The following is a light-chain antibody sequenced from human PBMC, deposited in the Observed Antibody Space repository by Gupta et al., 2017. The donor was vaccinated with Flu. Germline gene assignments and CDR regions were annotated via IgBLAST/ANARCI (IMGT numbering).Light chain of an antibody. J-gene: IGLJ3*02. CDR2: GSS. CDR1: SFNIGAGYD. V-gene: IGLV1-40*01. CDR3: QSYDTSLSGWV. Sequence: QSVLTQPPSVSAAPGQRVTISCTGSSFNIGAGYDVHWYQQLPGTAPKVLIYGSSNRPSGVPDRFFASKSGTSASLAITGLQAEDEADYYCQSYDTSLSGWVFGGGTKVTAL.